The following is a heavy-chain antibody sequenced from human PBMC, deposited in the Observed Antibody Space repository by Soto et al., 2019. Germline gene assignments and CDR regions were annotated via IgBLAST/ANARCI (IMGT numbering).Heavy chain of an antibody. V-gene: IGHV5-51*01. CDR3: ARLSPLAGKEVYGMDV. D-gene: IGHD6-19*01. Sequence: GESLKISCQGSGYSFTSYWIGWVRQMPGKGLEWMGIIYPGDSDTRYSPSFQGQVTISADKSISTAYLQWSSLKASDTAMYYCARLSPLAGKEVYGMDVWDQGTTVTVSS. CDR2: IYPGDSDT. CDR1: GYSFTSYW. J-gene: IGHJ6*02.